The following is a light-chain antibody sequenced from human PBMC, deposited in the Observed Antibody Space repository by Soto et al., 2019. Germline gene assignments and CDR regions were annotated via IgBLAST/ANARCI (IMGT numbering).Light chain of an antibody. CDR2: GAS. V-gene: IGKV3-15*01. J-gene: IGKJ2*01. CDR1: QSISSE. Sequence: EIVMTQSPATLSVSPGESATLSCRASQSISSELAWYQQKPGQPPRLLIYGASTRATGVPARFTGSGSGSDFTLTISGLQSEDFAVYYCQQGHNWPLTFGQVTMLEI. CDR3: QQGHNWPLT.